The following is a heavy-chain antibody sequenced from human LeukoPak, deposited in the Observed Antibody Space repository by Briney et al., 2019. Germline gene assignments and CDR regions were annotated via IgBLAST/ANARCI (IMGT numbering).Heavy chain of an antibody. V-gene: IGHV3-11*04. J-gene: IGHJ3*02. D-gene: IGHD6-6*01. CDR1: GSTFSDYY. CDR2: ISSSGSTI. Sequence: GGSLRLSCAASGSTFSDYYMSWIRQAPGKGLEWVSYISSSGSTIYYADSVKGRFTISRDNAKNSLYLQMNSLRAEDTAVYYCARDSSSSSGAFDIWGQGTMVTVSS. CDR3: ARDSSSSSGAFDI.